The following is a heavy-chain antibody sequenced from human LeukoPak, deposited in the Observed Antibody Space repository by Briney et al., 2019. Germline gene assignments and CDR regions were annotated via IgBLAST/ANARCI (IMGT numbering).Heavy chain of an antibody. Sequence: SQTLSLTCAISGDSVSSNSAAWNWIRQSPSRGLEWLGRTYYRSKWYNDCAVSVKSRITINPDTSKNQFSLQLNSVTPEDTAVYYCARGAKYSYGRGGFDYWGQGTLVTVSS. CDR2: TYYRSKWYN. J-gene: IGHJ4*02. D-gene: IGHD5-18*01. CDR1: GDSVSSNSAA. V-gene: IGHV6-1*01. CDR3: ARGAKYSYGRGGFDY.